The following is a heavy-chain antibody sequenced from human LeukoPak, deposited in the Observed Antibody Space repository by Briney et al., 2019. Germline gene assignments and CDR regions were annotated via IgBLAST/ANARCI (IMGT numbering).Heavy chain of an antibody. CDR2: IWYDGRNK. CDR1: GFTFSSYG. Sequence: PGGSLRLSCAASGFTFSSYGMHWLRQAPGKGLEGVAVIWYDGRNKYYADSGKGRFTISRDNSKNTLDLKMNSLRAEDTAVYYCARDQYDTWSRRGNFDSWGQGTLVIVSS. J-gene: IGHJ4*02. D-gene: IGHD3-3*01. CDR3: ARDQYDTWSRRGNFDS. V-gene: IGHV3-33*01.